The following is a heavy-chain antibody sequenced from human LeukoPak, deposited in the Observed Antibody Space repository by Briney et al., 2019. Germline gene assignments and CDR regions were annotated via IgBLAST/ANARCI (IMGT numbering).Heavy chain of an antibody. J-gene: IGHJ4*02. CDR2: ISSSGSTI. CDR3: ARVQYSGSYSPFDY. D-gene: IGHD1-26*01. CDR1: GFTFSSYE. Sequence: GGSLRLSCAASGFTFSSYEMNWVRQAPGKGLEWVSYISSSGSTIYYADSVKGRFTISRDNAKNSLYLQMNSLRAEDTAVYYCARVQYSGSYSPFDYWGQGTLVTVSS. V-gene: IGHV3-48*03.